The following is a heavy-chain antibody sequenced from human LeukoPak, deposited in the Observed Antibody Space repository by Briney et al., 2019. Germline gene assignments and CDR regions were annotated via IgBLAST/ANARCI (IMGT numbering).Heavy chain of an antibody. Sequence: PSETLSLTCTVSGGSNSSYYWSWIRQPAGKGLEWIGRIYTSGSTNYNPSLKSRVTISVDKSKNQFSLKLSSVTAADTAVYYCARDRSISGSYYGDFDYWGQGTLVTVSS. CDR2: IYTSGST. CDR1: GGSNSSYY. J-gene: IGHJ4*02. V-gene: IGHV4-4*07. CDR3: ARDRSISGSYYGDFDY. D-gene: IGHD1-26*01.